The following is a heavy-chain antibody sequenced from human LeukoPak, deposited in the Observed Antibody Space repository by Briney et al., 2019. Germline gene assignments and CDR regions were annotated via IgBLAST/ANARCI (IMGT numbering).Heavy chain of an antibody. Sequence: ASVKVSCKASGYTFTSYGISWVRQAPGQGLEWMGWISAYNGNTNYAQKLQGRVTMTTDTSTSTAYMELRSLRSDDTAVYHCARDPGYGLGTDYEGYWGQGTLVTVSS. V-gene: IGHV1-18*01. CDR3: ARDPGYGLGTDYEGY. CDR1: GYTFTSYG. D-gene: IGHD3-10*01. J-gene: IGHJ4*02. CDR2: ISAYNGNT.